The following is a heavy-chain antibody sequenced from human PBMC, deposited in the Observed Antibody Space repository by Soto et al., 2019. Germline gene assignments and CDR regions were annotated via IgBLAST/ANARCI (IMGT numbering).Heavy chain of an antibody. CDR2: IKQDESKR. J-gene: IGHJ3*02. CDR3: ARDSSPSYSSRWYDAFDI. V-gene: IGHV3-7*05. D-gene: IGHD6-13*01. Sequence: EVQLVESGGGLVQPGGSLRLSCAASGFTFSRYWMTWVRQAPGKGLEWVANIKQDESKRYYVDSVEGRFTISRDNAKNSLFLQMNSLRAEDTAVYYCARDSSPSYSSRWYDAFDIWGQGTMVTVSS. CDR1: GFTFSRYW.